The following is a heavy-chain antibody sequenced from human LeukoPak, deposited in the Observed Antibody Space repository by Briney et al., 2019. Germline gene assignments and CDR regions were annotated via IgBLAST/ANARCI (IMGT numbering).Heavy chain of an antibody. V-gene: IGHV4-61*02. J-gene: IGHJ6*03. CDR3: ARGAFYYYYMDV. CDR1: GGSISSGSYY. Sequence: SQTLSLTCTVSGGSISSGSYYWSWIRQPAGKGLEWIGRIYTSGSTNYNPSLKSRVTISVDTSKNQFSLKLSSVTAADTAVYYCARGAFYYYYMDVWGKGTTVTVSS. CDR2: IYTSGST.